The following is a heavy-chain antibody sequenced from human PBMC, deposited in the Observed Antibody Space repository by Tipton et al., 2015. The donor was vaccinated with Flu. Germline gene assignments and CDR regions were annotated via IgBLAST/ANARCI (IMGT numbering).Heavy chain of an antibody. Sequence: LSLTCAASGFTFSDYWMAWVRQAPGKGLEWVANIKQDGSERYYVDSVKGRFTISRDNAKNSLFLQMNSLRAEDTAVYYCVRRYCSGDGCYYLDYWGQGTLVTVSS. J-gene: IGHJ4*02. CDR1: GFTFSDYW. V-gene: IGHV3-7*01. CDR2: IKQDGSER. CDR3: VRRYCSGDGCYYLDY. D-gene: IGHD2-15*01.